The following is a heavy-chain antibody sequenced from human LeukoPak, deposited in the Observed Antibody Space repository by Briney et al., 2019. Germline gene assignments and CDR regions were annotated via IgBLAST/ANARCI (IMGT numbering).Heavy chain of an antibody. CDR3: ARARLGYYDSSGKYNWFDP. J-gene: IGHJ5*02. CDR1: GGSFSGYY. V-gene: IGHV4-34*01. CDR2: INHSGST. D-gene: IGHD3-22*01. Sequence: SETLSLTCAVYGGSFSGYYWSWIRQPPGKGLEWIGEINHSGSTNYNPSLKSRVTISVDTSKNQFSLKLISVTAADTAVYYCARARLGYYDSSGKYNWFDPWGQGTLVTVSS.